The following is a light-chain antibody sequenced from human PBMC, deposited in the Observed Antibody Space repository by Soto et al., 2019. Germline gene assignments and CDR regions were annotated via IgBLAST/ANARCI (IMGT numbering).Light chain of an antibody. CDR2: AAS. Sequence: DIQMTQSPSSLSASVGDRVTITCRASQGIRNDLAWYQQKPGKAPKRLIYAASRLQSGVPSRFSGSGAGTEFTLTIITLQPEDVATYYCLQHNNYPFTFGPGTKVDI. CDR3: LQHNNYPFT. J-gene: IGKJ3*01. CDR1: QGIRND. V-gene: IGKV1-17*01.